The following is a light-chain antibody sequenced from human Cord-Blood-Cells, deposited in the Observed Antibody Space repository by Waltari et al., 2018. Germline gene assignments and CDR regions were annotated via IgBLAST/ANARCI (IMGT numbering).Light chain of an antibody. CDR1: SSDVGSYNL. CDR3: CSYAGSSTV. Sequence: QSALTQPASVSGSPGPSIPISCPGTSSDVGSYNLVSWYQQHPGKAPKLMIYEGSKRPSGVSNRFSGSKSGNTASLTISGLQAEDEADYYCCSYAGSSTVFGGGTKLTVL. CDR2: EGS. V-gene: IGLV2-23*01. J-gene: IGLJ3*02.